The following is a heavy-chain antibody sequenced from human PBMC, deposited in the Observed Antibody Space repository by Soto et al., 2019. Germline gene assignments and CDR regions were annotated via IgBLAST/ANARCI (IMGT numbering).Heavy chain of an antibody. CDR3: ARGVFVAVAGPRFDY. V-gene: IGHV1-69*13. Sequence: ASVKVACKASGGTFSSYAISWVRQAPGQGLEWMGGTIPIFGTANYAQKFQGRVTITADESTSTAYMELSSLRSEDSAVYYCARGVFVAVAGPRFDYWGQGTLVTVYS. D-gene: IGHD6-19*01. J-gene: IGHJ4*02. CDR2: TIPIFGTA. CDR1: GGTFSSYA.